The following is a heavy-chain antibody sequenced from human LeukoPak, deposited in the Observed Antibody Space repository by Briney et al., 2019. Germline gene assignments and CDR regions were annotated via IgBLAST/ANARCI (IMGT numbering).Heavy chain of an antibody. J-gene: IGHJ4*02. D-gene: IGHD3-22*01. Sequence: GESLKISCKGSGCSFTSYRIGWVRQMPGKGLEWMGIIYPGDSDTRYSPSFQGQVTISADKSISTAYLQWSSLKASDTAMYYCARHQYYYDSSGPQDYWGQGTLVTVSS. CDR3: ARHQYYYDSSGPQDY. V-gene: IGHV5-51*01. CDR1: GCSFTSYR. CDR2: IYPGDSDT.